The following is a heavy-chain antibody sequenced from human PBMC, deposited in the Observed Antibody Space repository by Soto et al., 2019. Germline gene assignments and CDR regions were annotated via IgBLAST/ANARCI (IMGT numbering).Heavy chain of an antibody. D-gene: IGHD3-9*01. V-gene: IGHV3-64D*09. CDR1: GFTFSSYA. CDR3: VKGADILTASQAFDI. Sequence: GGSLRLSCSASGFTFSSYAMHWVRQAPGKGLEYVSAIINNGGSTYYADSVKGRFTISRDNSKNTLYLQMSSLRAEDTAVYYCVKGADILTASQAFDIWGQGTMVTVSS. J-gene: IGHJ3*02. CDR2: IINNGGST.